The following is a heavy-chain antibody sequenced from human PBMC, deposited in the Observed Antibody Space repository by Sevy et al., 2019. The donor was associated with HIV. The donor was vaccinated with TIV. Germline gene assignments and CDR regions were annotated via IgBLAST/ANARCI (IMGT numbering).Heavy chain of an antibody. V-gene: IGHV3-30-3*01. CDR2: ISYDGSNK. Sequence: GGSLRLSCAASGFTFSSYAMHWVRQAPGKGLEWVAVISYDGSNKYYADSVKGRFTISRDNSKNTLYLQMNSLRAEDTAVYYCARDWSIFGVALALGYWGQGTLVTVSS. J-gene: IGHJ4*02. CDR3: ARDWSIFGVALALGY. D-gene: IGHD3-3*02. CDR1: GFTFSSYA.